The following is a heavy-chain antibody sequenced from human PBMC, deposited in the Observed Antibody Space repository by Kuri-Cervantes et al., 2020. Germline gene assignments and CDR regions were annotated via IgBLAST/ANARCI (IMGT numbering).Heavy chain of an antibody. D-gene: IGHD3-10*01. V-gene: IGHV3-30*03. J-gene: IGHJ4*02. CDR3: ARGVLAYGSGSYYNALLDY. Sequence: LSLTCAASGFTFSSYGMHWVRQAPGKGLEWVTVISSDGSIQYYADSVKGRFSISRDNSKNRVYLQMNSLRPEDTAVYYCARGVLAYGSGSYYNALLDYWGQGTLVTVSS. CDR1: GFTFSSYG. CDR2: ISSDGSIQ.